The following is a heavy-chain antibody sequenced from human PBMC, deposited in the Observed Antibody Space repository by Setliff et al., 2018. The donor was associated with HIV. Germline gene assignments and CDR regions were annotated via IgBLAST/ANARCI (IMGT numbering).Heavy chain of an antibody. CDR1: GYSFTSYW. D-gene: IGHD2-21*02. V-gene: IGHV5-51*01. CDR2: IFPGDSKM. J-gene: IGHJ4*02. CDR3: ARGVAALTASFDY. Sequence: GESPKISCKGSGYSFTSYWIAWVRQKPGKGLEWMGIIFPGDSKMHYSPSFQGRVTLSVDKSISTAYLQWSSLQTSDSGMYYCARGVAALTASFDYWGQGSQVTAPQ.